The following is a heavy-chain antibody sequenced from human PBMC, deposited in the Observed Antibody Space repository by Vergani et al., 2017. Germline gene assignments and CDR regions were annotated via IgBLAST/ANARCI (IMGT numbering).Heavy chain of an antibody. J-gene: IGHJ5*01. CDR1: GDSISRGDNY. CDR2: IYYSGST. CDR3: VNEPAPCSGDSDS. D-gene: IGHD3-10*01. V-gene: IGHV4-30-4*08. Sequence: QVQLQESGPGLVKPSQTLSLTCTVSGDSISRGDNYWSWIRQTPGKGLEWIGYIYYSGSTYYNPALKSRVTLSLDKSKNQFSLILTSVTVADTAMYFCVNEPAPCSGDSDSCGRGTLVTVSS.